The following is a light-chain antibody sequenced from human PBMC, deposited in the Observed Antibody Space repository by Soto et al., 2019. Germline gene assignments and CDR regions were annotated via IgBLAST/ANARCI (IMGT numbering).Light chain of an antibody. CDR1: SSNIGSNY. CDR3: GAWDSSLSVVL. CDR2: DDN. J-gene: IGLJ2*01. Sequence: QSVLTQPPSVSAAPGEKVTISCSGSSSNIGSNYVSWYQQFPRTAPKLLIYDDNKRPSGIPDRFSGSKSGTSATLGITGLQTGDETDYYCGAWDSSLSVVLFGGGTNLTVL. V-gene: IGLV1-51*01.